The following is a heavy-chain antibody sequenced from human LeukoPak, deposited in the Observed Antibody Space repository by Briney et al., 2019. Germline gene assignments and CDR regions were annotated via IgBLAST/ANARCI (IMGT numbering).Heavy chain of an antibody. CDR3: TRELRGQWLAFSEYFQH. Sequence: GGSLRLSCAASGFSFRSYAMSWVRQAPGKGLEWVSAISGSGTNTYYADSVKGRFTISRDNSKNTLDLQMNSLKTEDTAVYYCTRELRGQWLAFSEYFQHWGQGTLVTVSS. D-gene: IGHD6-19*01. CDR2: ISGSGTNT. V-gene: IGHV3-23*01. J-gene: IGHJ1*01. CDR1: GFSFRSYA.